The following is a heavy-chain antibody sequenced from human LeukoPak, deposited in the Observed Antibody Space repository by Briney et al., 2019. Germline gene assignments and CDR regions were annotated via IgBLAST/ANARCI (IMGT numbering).Heavy chain of an antibody. Sequence: PSETLSLTCTVSGGSISSGSYYWSSIRQPAGKGLEWIGRIYTSGSTNYNPSLKSRVTISVDTSKNQFSLKLSSVTAADTAVYYCARSPMVRGVISIFDYWGQGTLVTVSS. CDR1: GGSISSGSYY. D-gene: IGHD3-10*01. J-gene: IGHJ4*02. CDR2: IYTSGST. V-gene: IGHV4-61*02. CDR3: ARSPMVRGVISIFDY.